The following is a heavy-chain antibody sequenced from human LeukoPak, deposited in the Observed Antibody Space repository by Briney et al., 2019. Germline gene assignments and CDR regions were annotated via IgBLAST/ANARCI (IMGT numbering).Heavy chain of an antibody. J-gene: IGHJ4*02. CDR1: GFTFSSYG. CDR2: ISYDGSNK. D-gene: IGHD3-22*01. V-gene: IGHV3-30*18. CDR3: AKLSSVRGTYYYDSSGYLSPVDY. Sequence: PGGSLRLSCAASGFTFSSYGMHWVRQAPGKGLEWVAVISYDGSNKYYADSVKGRFTISRDNSKNTLYLQMNSLRAEDTAVYYCAKLSSVRGTYYYDSSGYLSPVDYWGQGTLVTVSS.